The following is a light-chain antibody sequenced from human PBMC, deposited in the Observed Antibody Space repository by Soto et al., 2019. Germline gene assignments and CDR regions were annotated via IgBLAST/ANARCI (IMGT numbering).Light chain of an antibody. J-gene: IGLJ1*01. Sequence: QSLLTQPASGSGSPGQSITISCTGTSSDVGTYNLVSWYQQHPGKAPKLMVYEGTKRPSGVSNRFSGSKSGNTASLTISGLQAEDEADYYCCSYVGSSTYVFGTGTKVTVL. V-gene: IGLV2-23*01. CDR2: EGT. CDR3: CSYVGSSTYV. CDR1: SSDVGTYNL.